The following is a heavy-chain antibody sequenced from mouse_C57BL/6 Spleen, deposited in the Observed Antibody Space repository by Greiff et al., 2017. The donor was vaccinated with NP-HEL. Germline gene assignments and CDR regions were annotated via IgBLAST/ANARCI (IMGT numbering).Heavy chain of an antibody. V-gene: IGHV5-6*01. CDR3: ASGPPPGHAMDY. J-gene: IGHJ4*01. Sequence: EVHLVESGGDLVKPGGSLKLSCAASGFTFSSYGMSWVRQTPDKRLEWVATISSGGSYTYYPDSVKGRFTISRDNAKNTLYLQMSSLKSEDTAMYYFASGPPPGHAMDYWGQGTSVTVSS. CDR2: ISSGGSYT. CDR1: GFTFSSYG.